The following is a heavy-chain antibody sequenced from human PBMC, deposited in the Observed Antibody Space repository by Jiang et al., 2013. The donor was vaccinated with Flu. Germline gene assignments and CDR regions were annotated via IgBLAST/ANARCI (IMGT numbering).Heavy chain of an antibody. J-gene: IGHJ4*02. CDR1: GYTFTSYA. Sequence: SGAEVKKPGASVKVSCKASGYTFTSYAMHWVRQAPGQRLEWMGWINGGNGNTKYSQKFQGRVTITRDTSASTAYMELSSLRSEDTAVYYCARSGYCSGVSCSPGGYWGQGTLVTVSS. V-gene: IGHV1-3*01. CDR2: INGGNGNT. CDR3: ARSGYCSGVSCSPGGY. D-gene: IGHD2-15*01.